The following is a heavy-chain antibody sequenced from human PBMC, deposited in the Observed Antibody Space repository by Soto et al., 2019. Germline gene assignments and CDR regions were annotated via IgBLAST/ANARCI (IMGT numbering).Heavy chain of an antibody. CDR1: GASVSSGSYY. V-gene: IGHV4-61*01. D-gene: IGHD3-22*01. Sequence: SETLSLTCTVSGASVSSGSYYWRWIRQPPGKGLEWIGYIYYSGSTNYNPSLKSRVTISVDTSKNQFSLKLTSVTAADTAIYYCATYKRMIAEFWGRGILVTVSS. CDR2: IYYSGST. J-gene: IGHJ4*02. CDR3: ATYKRMIAEF.